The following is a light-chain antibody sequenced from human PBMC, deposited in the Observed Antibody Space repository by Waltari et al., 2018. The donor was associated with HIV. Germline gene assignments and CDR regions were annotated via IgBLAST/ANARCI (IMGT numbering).Light chain of an antibody. Sequence: QAGVTQPPSVSKALKETATLTCTGKSENVGNQGAAWTQQHQGQPHKHPPQWSDKRPSGISQRFSASRSGNTSSLTITGLQAEDEGDYYCSAWDSRLSTWLFGGGTKLTVL. CDR1: SENVGNQG. V-gene: IGLV10-54*01. CDR3: SAWDSRLSTWL. J-gene: IGLJ3*02. CDR2: WSD.